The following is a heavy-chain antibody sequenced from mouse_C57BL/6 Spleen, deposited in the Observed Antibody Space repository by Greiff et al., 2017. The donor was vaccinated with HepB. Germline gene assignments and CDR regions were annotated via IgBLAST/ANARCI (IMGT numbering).Heavy chain of an antibody. J-gene: IGHJ3*01. V-gene: IGHV1-26*01. Sequence: EVQLKQSGPELVKPGASVKISCKASGYTFTDYYMNWVKQSHGKSLEWIGDINPNNGGTSYNQKFKGKATLTVDKSSSTAYMELRSLTSEDSAVYYCARYDYDAFAYWGQGTLVTVSA. CDR2: INPNNGGT. CDR3: ARYDYDAFAY. D-gene: IGHD2-4*01. CDR1: GYTFTDYY.